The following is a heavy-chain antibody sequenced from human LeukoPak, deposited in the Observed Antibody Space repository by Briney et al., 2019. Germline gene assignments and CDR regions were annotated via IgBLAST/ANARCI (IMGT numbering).Heavy chain of an antibody. D-gene: IGHD3-10*01. Sequence: ASVKVSCKASGYTFTGYYMHWVRQAPGQGLEWMGWINPNSGGTNYAQKFQGRVTMTRDTSISTAYMELSRLRSDDTAVYYCARAYLWFVERLDWFDPWGQGTLVTVSS. CDR3: ARAYLWFVERLDWFDP. V-gene: IGHV1-2*02. CDR1: GYTFTGYY. J-gene: IGHJ5*02. CDR2: INPNSGGT.